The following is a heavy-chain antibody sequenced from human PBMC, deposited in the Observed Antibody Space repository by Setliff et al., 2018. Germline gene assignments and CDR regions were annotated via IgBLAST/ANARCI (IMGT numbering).Heavy chain of an antibody. V-gene: IGHV3-53*01. D-gene: IGHD3-10*01. CDR3: RLWFGELSRDY. CDR2: LSGDGNA. CDR1: GFTVSSSD. J-gene: IGHJ4*02. Sequence: GGSLRLSCATSGFTVSSSDVSWVRQAPGKGLEWISVLSGDGNAYYADSVKGRFTISGDTSKNALYLQMNSLRAEDTAVYYCRLWFGELSRDYWGPGTLVTVSS.